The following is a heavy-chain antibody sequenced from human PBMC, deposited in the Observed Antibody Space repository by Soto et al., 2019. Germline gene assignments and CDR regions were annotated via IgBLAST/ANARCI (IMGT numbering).Heavy chain of an antibody. J-gene: IGHJ5*02. CDR1: GGSISSSSYY. D-gene: IGHD1-26*01. CDR3: ARRCIVGATPVLNWFDP. CDR2: IYYSGST. Sequence: QLQLQESGPGLVKPSETLSLTCTVSGGSISSSSYYWGWIRQPPGKGLEWIGSIYYSGSTYYNPSLKSRVTISVXXSXNXXSLKLRSVTPADPAVYYCARRCIVGATPVLNWFDPWGQGTLVTVSS. V-gene: IGHV4-39*01.